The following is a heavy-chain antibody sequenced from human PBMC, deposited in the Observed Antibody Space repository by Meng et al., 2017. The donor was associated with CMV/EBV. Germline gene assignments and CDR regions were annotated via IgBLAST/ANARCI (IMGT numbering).Heavy chain of an antibody. CDR3: ARDLPYCSSTSCYSTWYYYYGMDV. J-gene: IGHJ6*02. CDR2: ISSSGSTI. CDR1: GFTFSDYY. V-gene: IGHV3-11*04. D-gene: IGHD2-2*02. Sequence: GESLKISCAASGFTFSDYYMSWIRQAPGKGLEWVSYISSSGSTIYYADSVKGRSTISRDNAKNTLYLQMNSLRAEDTAVYYCARDLPYCSSTSCYSTWYYYYGMDVWGQGTTVTVSS.